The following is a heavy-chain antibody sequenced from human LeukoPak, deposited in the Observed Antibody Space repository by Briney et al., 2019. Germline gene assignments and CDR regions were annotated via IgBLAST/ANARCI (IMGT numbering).Heavy chain of an antibody. CDR3: ARDRSNYYDSSGYYGGYYYYYYMDV. J-gene: IGHJ6*03. V-gene: IGHV4-61*01. CDR2: IYYSGST. D-gene: IGHD3-22*01. CDR1: GGSISSSSYY. Sequence: SETLSLTCTVSGGSISSSSYYWGWIRQPPGKGLEWIGYIYYSGSTNYNPPLKSRVTISVDTSKNQFSLKLSSVTAADTAVYYCARDRSNYYDSSGYYGGYYYYYYMDVWGKGTTVTVSS.